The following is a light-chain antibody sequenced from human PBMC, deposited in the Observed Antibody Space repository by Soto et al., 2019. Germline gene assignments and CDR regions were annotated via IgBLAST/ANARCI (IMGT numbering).Light chain of an antibody. CDR1: QGIRNA. J-gene: IGKJ1*01. V-gene: IGKV1-17*01. CDR2: AAS. CDR3: LQHNSYPWT. Sequence: DIPMTQSPSSLSASVGDRVTITCRASQGIRNALGWYQQKPGKAPKRLIYAASSLQSGVPSRLSGSGSGTEFTLTISSLQPEDFATYYCLQHNSYPWTFGQGTKVEIK.